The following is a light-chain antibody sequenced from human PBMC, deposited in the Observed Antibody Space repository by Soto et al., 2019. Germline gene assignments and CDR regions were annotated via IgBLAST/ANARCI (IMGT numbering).Light chain of an antibody. J-gene: IGLJ1*01. Sequence: QSVLTQPASLSGSPGQSITISCTGTSSDIGAYDYVSWFQQHPGKAPKLMISEVNNRPSGVSNRFSVSKSGNTASLTISGLQAEDEADYYCCSYASSSSYVFGTGTKVTVL. V-gene: IGLV2-14*01. CDR2: EVN. CDR3: CSYASSSSYV. CDR1: SSDIGAYDY.